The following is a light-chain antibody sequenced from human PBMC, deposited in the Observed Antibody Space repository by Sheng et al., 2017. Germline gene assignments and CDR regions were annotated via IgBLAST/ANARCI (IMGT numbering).Light chain of an antibody. CDR1: RDVSKD. Sequence: DIQMTQSPSSLSASVGDRVTITCQASRDVSKDLNWYQQKPGKAPKLLIYDASNLETGVPSRFSGSGSGTDYTLTISSLQPEDFATYYCQQYLSTPYTFGQGTKLEIK. J-gene: IGKJ2*01. CDR3: QQYLSTPYT. V-gene: IGKV1-33*01. CDR2: DAS.